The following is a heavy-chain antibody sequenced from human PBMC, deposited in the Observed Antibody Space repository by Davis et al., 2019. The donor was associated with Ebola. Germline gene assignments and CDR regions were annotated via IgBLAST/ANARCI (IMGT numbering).Heavy chain of an antibody. J-gene: IGHJ6*02. Sequence: SVHVSCKASGCTFSSYAISWLRPAPAQGLDWMGGIIPIFGTANYAQKFQGRVTITADESTSTAYMELSSLRSEDTAVYYCATAYYYGSGSYIPLYYGMDVWGQGTTVTVSS. D-gene: IGHD3-10*01. CDR1: GCTFSSYA. CDR2: IIPIFGTA. CDR3: ATAYYYGSGSYIPLYYGMDV. V-gene: IGHV1-69*13.